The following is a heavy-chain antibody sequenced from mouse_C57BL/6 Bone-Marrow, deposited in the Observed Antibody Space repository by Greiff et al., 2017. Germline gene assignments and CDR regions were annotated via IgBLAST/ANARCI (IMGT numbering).Heavy chain of an antibody. V-gene: IGHV1-69*01. CDR3: ARGGYYSYYFDY. D-gene: IGHD2-3*01. Sequence: VQLQQPGAELVMPGASVKLSCKASGYTFTSYWMHWVKQRPGQGLEWIGEIDPSDSYTNYNQKFKGKSTLTVDKSSSTAYMQLSSLTSDDSAVYYCARGGYYSYYFDYWGQGTTLTVSS. CDR1: GYTFTSYW. CDR2: IDPSDSYT. J-gene: IGHJ2*01.